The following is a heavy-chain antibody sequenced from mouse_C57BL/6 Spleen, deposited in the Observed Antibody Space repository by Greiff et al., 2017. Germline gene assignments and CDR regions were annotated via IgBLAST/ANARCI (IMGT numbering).Heavy chain of an antibody. CDR1: GYTFTEYT. D-gene: IGHD2-4*01. CDR2: FYPGSGSI. CDR3: ARHEVGDYDDGYAMDY. V-gene: IGHV1-62-2*01. J-gene: IGHJ4*01. Sequence: QVQLKQSGAELVKPGASVKLSCKASGYTFTEYTIHWVKQRSGQGLEWIGWFYPGSGSIKYNEKFKDKATLTADKSSSTVYMGLSRLTSEDSAVYFCARHEVGDYDDGYAMDYWGQGTSVTVSS.